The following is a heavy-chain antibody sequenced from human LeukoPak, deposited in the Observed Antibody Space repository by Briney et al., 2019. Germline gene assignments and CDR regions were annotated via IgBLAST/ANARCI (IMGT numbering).Heavy chain of an antibody. D-gene: IGHD3-22*01. CDR1: GYTFTSYG. V-gene: IGHV1-18*01. CDR2: ISAYNGNT. J-gene: IGHJ6*03. Sequence: ASVKVSCKASGYTFTSYGISWVRQAPGQGLEWMGWISAYNGNTNYAQKLQGRVTMTTDTSTSTAYMELRSLRSDDTAVYYCARDYYYDGSGYYYYYYMDVWGKGTTVTVSS. CDR3: ARDYYYDGSGYYYYYYMDV.